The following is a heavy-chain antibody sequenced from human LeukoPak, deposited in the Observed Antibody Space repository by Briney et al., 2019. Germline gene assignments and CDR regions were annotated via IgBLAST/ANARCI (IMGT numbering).Heavy chain of an antibody. D-gene: IGHD2-2*01. CDR1: GGSISSYY. J-gene: IGHJ6*02. CDR3: AGHRGSTRQNLTYYYGMDV. CDR2: IYYSGST. V-gene: IGHV4-59*08. Sequence: KTSETLSLTCTVSGGSISSYYWSWIRQPPGKGLEWIGYIYYSGSTNYNPSLKSRVTISVDTSKNQFSLKLSSVTAADTAVYYCAGHRGSTRQNLTYYYGMDVWGQGTTVTVSS.